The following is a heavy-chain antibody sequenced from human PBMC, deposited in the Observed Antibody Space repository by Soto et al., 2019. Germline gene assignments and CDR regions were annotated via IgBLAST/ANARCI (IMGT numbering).Heavy chain of an antibody. D-gene: IGHD2-15*01. J-gene: IGHJ4*02. CDR3: AKGGSGSAYSYADY. CDR1: GFTFSNFG. CDR2: MSNDGSEK. Sequence: QAPLVESGGGVVQPGRSLRLSCAASGFTFSNFGMHWVRQAPGKGLEWVAVMSNDGSEKFYADSVKGRFTISRDNSENTLYLQMNGLRPEDAAVYYCAKGGSGSAYSYADYWGQGTLVTVSS. V-gene: IGHV3-30*18.